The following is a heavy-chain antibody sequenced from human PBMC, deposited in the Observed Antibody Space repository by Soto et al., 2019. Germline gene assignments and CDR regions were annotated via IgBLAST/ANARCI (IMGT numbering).Heavy chain of an antibody. Sequence: SETLSLTCAVYGGSFSGYYWSWIRQPPGKGLGWIGEINHSGSTNYNPSLKSRVTISVDTSKNQFSLKLSSVTAADTAVYYCARYSGYAGNWFDPWGQGTLVTVSS. J-gene: IGHJ5*02. D-gene: IGHD5-12*01. V-gene: IGHV4-34*01. CDR1: GGSFSGYY. CDR2: INHSGST. CDR3: ARYSGYAGNWFDP.